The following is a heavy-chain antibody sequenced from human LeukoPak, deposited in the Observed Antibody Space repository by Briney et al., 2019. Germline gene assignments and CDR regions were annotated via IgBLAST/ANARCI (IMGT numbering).Heavy chain of an antibody. D-gene: IGHD3-22*01. CDR2: ISGSGGST. CDR3: AKGPDRDYYYYYGMDV. CDR1: GFTFSSYA. V-gene: IGHV3-23*01. J-gene: IGHJ6*02. Sequence: GGSLRLSCAASGFTFSSYAMSWVRQARGKGLEWVSAISGSGGSTYYADSVKGRFTISRDNSKNTLYLQMNSLRAEDTAVYYCAKGPDRDYYYYYGMDVWGQGTTVTVSS.